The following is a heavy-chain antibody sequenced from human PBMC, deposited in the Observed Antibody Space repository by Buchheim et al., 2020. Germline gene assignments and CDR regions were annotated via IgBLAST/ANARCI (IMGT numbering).Heavy chain of an antibody. CDR3: ARRPQSVNWFDP. J-gene: IGHJ5*02. Sequence: QLQLQESGPGLVKPSETLSLTCTVSGGSISSSSYYWGWIRQAPGKGLEWIGTIYYSGSTYYNPSLKSRVTISVDTSQNPFSLKLSAVTAADTAVYYCARRPQSVNWFDPWGQGTL. V-gene: IGHV4-39*01. CDR1: GGSISSSSYY. CDR2: IYYSGST.